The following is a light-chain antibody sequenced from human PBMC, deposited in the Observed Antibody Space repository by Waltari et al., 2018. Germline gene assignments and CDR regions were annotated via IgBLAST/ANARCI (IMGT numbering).Light chain of an antibody. CDR3: QQYNNWPET. V-gene: IGKV3-15*01. J-gene: IGKJ2*01. CDR1: QSVSSN. Sequence: EIVMMQSPATLSVSPGERATLSCRASQSVSSNLAWYQQKPGQAPRLLIYGASTRATGIPARFSGSESGTEFTLTISSMQSEDFAVYYCQQYNNWPETFGQGTKLEIK. CDR2: GAS.